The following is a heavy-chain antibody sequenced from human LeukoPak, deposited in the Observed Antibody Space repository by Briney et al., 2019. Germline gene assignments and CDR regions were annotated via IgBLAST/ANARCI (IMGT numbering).Heavy chain of an antibody. J-gene: IGHJ4*02. V-gene: IGHV3-30*18. Sequence: PGRSLRLSCAASGFTFSGYCMHWVRQAPGKGLEWVAVISYDGSNKYYADSVKGRFTISRDNSKHTLYLQMNSLRAEDTAVYYCAKTTIGYCSSTSCYYSPLDYWGQGTLVTVSS. CDR1: GFTFSGYC. CDR3: AKTTIGYCSSTSCYYSPLDY. D-gene: IGHD2-2*01. CDR2: ISYDGSNK.